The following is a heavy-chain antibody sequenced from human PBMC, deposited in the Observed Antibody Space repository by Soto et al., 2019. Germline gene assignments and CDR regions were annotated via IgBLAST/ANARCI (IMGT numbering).Heavy chain of an antibody. CDR1: GASISTSKTY. Sequence: SETLSLTCTVSGASISTSKTYWGWIRQSPGKGLEWIGSIYYSGSTYYNPSLRSRLTISVETSKNLFSLRLSSVTAADTAVYYCARDYGYNYGYYRWFDPWGQGTLVTVSS. V-gene: IGHV4-39*02. CDR2: IYYSGST. J-gene: IGHJ5*02. CDR3: ARDYGYNYGYYRWFDP. D-gene: IGHD5-18*01.